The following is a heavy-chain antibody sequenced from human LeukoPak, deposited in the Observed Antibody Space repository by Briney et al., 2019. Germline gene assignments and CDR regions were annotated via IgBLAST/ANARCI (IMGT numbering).Heavy chain of an antibody. V-gene: IGHV3-43D*03. CDR3: ASPYSSRWYELCY. CDR2: ISWDGGST. CDR1: GFTFDDYA. D-gene: IGHD6-13*01. J-gene: IGHJ4*02. Sequence: QTGGSLRLSCAASGFTFDDYAMHWVRQAPGKGLEWVSLISWDGGSTYYADSVKGRFTISRDNSKNSLYLQMNSLRAEDTAVYYCASPYSSRWYELCYWGQGTLVTVSS.